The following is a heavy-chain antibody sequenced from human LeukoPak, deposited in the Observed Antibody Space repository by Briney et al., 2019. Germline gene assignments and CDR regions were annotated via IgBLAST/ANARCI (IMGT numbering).Heavy chain of an antibody. V-gene: IGHV4-59*01. CDR2: IYYSGST. CDR1: GGSISSYY. D-gene: IGHD3-3*01. CDR3: ARVGYQRYQKDFGVVTPVFDY. Sequence: RPSETLSLTCTVSGGSISSYYWSWIRQPPGKGLEWIGYIYYSGSTNYNPSLKSRVTISVDTSKNPFSLKLSSVTAADTAVYYCARVGYQRYQKDFGVVTPVFDYWGQGTLVTVSS. J-gene: IGHJ4*02.